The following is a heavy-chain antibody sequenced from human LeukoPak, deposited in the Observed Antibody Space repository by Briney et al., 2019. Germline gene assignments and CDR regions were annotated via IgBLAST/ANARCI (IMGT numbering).Heavy chain of an antibody. V-gene: IGHV3-21*01. CDR2: ISSGSSAI. CDR1: GFTFTTYS. D-gene: IGHD4-17*01. J-gene: IGHJ4*02. CDR3: ARGHTAVTRDFDF. Sequence: PGGSLRLSCEASGFTFTTYSMTWVRQAPGKGLEWVSIISSGSSAIFSADALKGRFTISRDDAKNLLYLDMNSLRAEDTAVYYCARGHTAVTRDFDFWGQGTLVTVSS.